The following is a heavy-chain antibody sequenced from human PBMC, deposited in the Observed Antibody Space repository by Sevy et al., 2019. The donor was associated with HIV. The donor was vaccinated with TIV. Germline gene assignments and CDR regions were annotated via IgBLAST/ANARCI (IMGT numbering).Heavy chain of an antibody. CDR1: GGSISNYY. D-gene: IGHD6-13*01. CDR2: MYYSVRT. CDR3: AREGGSSAFGFYLDI. Sequence: SETLSLTCNISGGSISNYYWSWLRQPPGKGLEWIGYMYYSVRTNYNPSLKSRVTISLDTSKNHFSLKLRSVTAADKNAYYCAREGGSSAFGFYLDIWGQGTMVTVSS. J-gene: IGHJ3*02. V-gene: IGHV4-59*13.